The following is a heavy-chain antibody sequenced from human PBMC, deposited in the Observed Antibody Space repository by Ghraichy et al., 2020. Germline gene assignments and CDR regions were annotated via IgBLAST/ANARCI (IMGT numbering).Heavy chain of an antibody. CDR3: AKLSGGQLWTSFDY. D-gene: IGHD5-18*01. CDR1: GFTFSSYA. CDR2: ISGSGGST. V-gene: IGHV3-23*01. J-gene: IGHJ4*02. Sequence: GESLNISCAASGFTFSSYAMSWVRQAPGKGLEWVSAISGSGGSTYYADSVKGRFTISRDNSKNTLYLQMNSLRAEDTAVYYCAKLSGGQLWTSFDYWGQGTLVTVSS.